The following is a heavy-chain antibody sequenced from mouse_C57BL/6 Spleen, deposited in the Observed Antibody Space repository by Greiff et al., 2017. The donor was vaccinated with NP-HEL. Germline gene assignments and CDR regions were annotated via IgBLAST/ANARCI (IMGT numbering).Heavy chain of an antibody. CDR3: ARESSYVAMEC. CDR2: FYPGGGYT. V-gene: IGHV1-63*01. D-gene: IGHD1-1*01. CDR1: GYTFTNYW. Sequence: QVQLQQSGAELVRPGTSVTMSCKASGYTFTNYWLGWAKQRPGHGLVWFGDFYPGGGYTNYNAKFKGKTTLTADKSSSTAYMQFSSLTSKDSAIYYCARESSYVAMECWGQGASVTVSS. J-gene: IGHJ4*01.